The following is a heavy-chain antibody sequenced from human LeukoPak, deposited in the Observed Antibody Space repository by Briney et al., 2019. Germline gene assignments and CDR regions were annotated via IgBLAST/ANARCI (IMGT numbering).Heavy chain of an antibody. CDR3: ARERASNNHDNWFDP. CDR2: VNHSGSA. Sequence: PSETLSLTCAVYGASFSDYYWSWIRHSPPKGLEWIGEVNHSGSAKYNPSLKSRVTISADKSKNQFFLRLSPVAAADSGVYYCARERASNNHDNWFDPWGQGTLVTVSS. J-gene: IGHJ5*02. CDR1: GASFSDYY. V-gene: IGHV4-34*01.